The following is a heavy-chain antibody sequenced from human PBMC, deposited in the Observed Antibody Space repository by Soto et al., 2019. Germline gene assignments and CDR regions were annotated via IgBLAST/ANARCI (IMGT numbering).Heavy chain of an antibody. CDR2: IYYSGST. CDR3: ARIVTGTVDY. D-gene: IGHD1-7*01. CDR1: GGSIISGDYY. J-gene: IGHJ4*02. Sequence: SETLSLTCTVSGGSIISGDYYWMWIRQPPGKGLEWIGYIYYSGSTYYNPSLKSRVTISVDTSKNQFSLKLSSVTAADTAVYYCARIVTGTVDYWGQGTLVTVSS. V-gene: IGHV4-30-4*01.